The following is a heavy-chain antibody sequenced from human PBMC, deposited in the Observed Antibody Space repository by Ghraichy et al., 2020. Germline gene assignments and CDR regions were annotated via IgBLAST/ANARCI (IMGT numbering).Heavy chain of an antibody. V-gene: IGHV4-31*03. J-gene: IGHJ4*02. CDR3: ARGDYYGSGSYLGL. CDR1: GGSISSGGYY. D-gene: IGHD3-10*01. Sequence: SETLSLTCTVSGGSISSGGYYWSWIRQHPGKGLEWIGYIYYSGSTYYNTSLKSRVTISVDTSKNQFSLKLSSVTAADTAVYYCARGDYYGSGSYLGLWGQGTLVTVSS. CDR2: IYYSGST.